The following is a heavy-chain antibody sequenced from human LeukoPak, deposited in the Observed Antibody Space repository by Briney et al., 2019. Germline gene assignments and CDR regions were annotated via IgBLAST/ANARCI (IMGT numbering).Heavy chain of an antibody. J-gene: IGHJ5*02. V-gene: IGHV4-30-2*01. D-gene: IGHD2-21*02. Sequence: SDTLSLTCAVSGGSISSSGYSWSWIRQPPGKGLEWIGYIHHTGSTYYNPSLKSRVTISVDRSKNQFSLKLSSVTAADTAMYFCARTPTYCGGDCYYFDPWGQGTLVTVSS. CDR1: GGSISSSGYS. CDR3: ARTPTYCGGDCYYFDP. CDR2: IHHTGST.